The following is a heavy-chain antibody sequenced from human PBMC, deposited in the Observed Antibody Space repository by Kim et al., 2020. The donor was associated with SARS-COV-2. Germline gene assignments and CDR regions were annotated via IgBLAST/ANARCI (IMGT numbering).Heavy chain of an antibody. J-gene: IGHJ3*02. Sequence: SRKSRVTISVDTSKNQFFLKLSSVTAADTAVYYCARDRPGIAAADDAFDIWGQGTMVTVSS. D-gene: IGHD6-13*01. V-gene: IGHV4-59*01. CDR3: ARDRPGIAAADDAFDI.